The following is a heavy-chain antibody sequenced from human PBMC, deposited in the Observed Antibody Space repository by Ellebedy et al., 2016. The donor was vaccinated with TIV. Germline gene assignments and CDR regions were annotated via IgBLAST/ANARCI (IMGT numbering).Heavy chain of an antibody. CDR1: GFTFSSYG. V-gene: IGHV3-33*01. Sequence: GESLKISXAASGFTFSSYGMHWVRQAPGKGLEWVAVIWYDRSNKYYADSVKGRFTISRDNSKNTLYLQMNSLRAEDTAVYYCARDSYFDWLVDYWGQGTLVTVSS. CDR2: IWYDRSNK. J-gene: IGHJ4*02. D-gene: IGHD3-9*01. CDR3: ARDSYFDWLVDY.